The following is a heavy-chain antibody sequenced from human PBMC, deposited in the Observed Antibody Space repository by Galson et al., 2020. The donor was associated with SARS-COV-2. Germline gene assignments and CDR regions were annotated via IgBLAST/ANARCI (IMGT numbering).Heavy chain of an antibody. CDR1: GLTLGTYR. Sequence: GGSLRLSCAASGLTLGTYRMNWVRKAQGKGLAWVAHVRSSSNTKNYADSVKGRFTISRDNAKNSLFLQMNSLRDDDTAVYYCARDGVCSTYCMDYWGQGTQVVVAS. CDR2: VRSSSNTK. V-gene: IGHV3-48*02. J-gene: IGHJ4*02. D-gene: IGHD3-10*01. CDR3: ARDGVCSTYCMDY.